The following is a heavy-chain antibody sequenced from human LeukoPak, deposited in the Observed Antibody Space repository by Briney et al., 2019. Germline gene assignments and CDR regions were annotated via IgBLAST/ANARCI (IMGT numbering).Heavy chain of an antibody. V-gene: IGHV3-23*01. Sequence: PGGSLRLSCAASGFTFDDYGMSWVRQAPGKGLEWVSAISGSGGSTYYADSVKGRFTISRDNSKNTLYLQMNSLRAEDTAVYYCARYITMVRGVMDYWGQGTLVTVSS. CDR1: GFTFDDYG. J-gene: IGHJ4*02. CDR2: ISGSGGST. CDR3: ARYITMVRGVMDY. D-gene: IGHD3-10*01.